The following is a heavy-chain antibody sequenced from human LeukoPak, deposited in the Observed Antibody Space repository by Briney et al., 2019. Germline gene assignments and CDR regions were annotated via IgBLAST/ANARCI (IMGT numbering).Heavy chain of an antibody. CDR3: ARLSCSGGSCYSEESWWFDP. Sequence: GESLKISCKGSGYSFTSYWIGWVRQMPGKGLEWMGIIYPGDSDTRYSPSFQGQVTISADKSISTAYLQWSSLKASDTAMYYCARLSCSGGSCYSEESWWFDPWGQGTLVTVSS. CDR2: IYPGDSDT. V-gene: IGHV5-51*01. D-gene: IGHD2-15*01. CDR1: GYSFTSYW. J-gene: IGHJ5*02.